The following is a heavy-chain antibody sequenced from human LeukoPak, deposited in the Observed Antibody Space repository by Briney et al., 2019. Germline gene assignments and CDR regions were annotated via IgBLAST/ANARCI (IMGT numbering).Heavy chain of an antibody. Sequence: SETLSLTCTVSGGSISSSSYYWGWIRQPPGKGLEWIGSIYYSGSTYYNPSLKSRVTISVDTSKNQFSLKLSSVTAADTALYYCQGNIPAFDIWGQGTMVTVSS. J-gene: IGHJ3*02. CDR1: GGSISSSSYY. CDR3: QGNIPAFDI. V-gene: IGHV4-39*01. CDR2: IYYSGST. D-gene: IGHD2/OR15-2a*01.